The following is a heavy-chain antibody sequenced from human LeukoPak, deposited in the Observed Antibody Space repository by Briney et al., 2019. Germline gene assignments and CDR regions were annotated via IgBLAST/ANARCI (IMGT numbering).Heavy chain of an antibody. D-gene: IGHD4-17*01. CDR1: GYTFTSYG. J-gene: IGHJ5*02. Sequence: ASVKVSCKASGYTFTSYGISWVRQAPGQGLEWMGWISAYNGNTNYAQKLQGRVTMTTDTSTSTAYMELRGLRSDDTAAYYCARELSYGDSRPENWFDPWGQGTLVTVSS. V-gene: IGHV1-18*01. CDR3: ARELSYGDSRPENWFDP. CDR2: ISAYNGNT.